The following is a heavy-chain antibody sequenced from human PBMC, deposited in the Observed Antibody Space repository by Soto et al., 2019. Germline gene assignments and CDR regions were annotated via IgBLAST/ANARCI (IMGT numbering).Heavy chain of an antibody. CDR3: AREGFDAGLGRYSYGYSPPRYYGMDV. D-gene: IGHD5-18*01. CDR2: ISSYNDYT. V-gene: IGHV1-18*01. J-gene: IGHJ6*02. Sequence: QVQLVQSGPEVKKPGASVKVSCKASGYSFTTYGLTWVRQAPGHGLEWMGWISSYNDYTDYAQKFKGRVTRTTDTSTRTASMEMRSRRAADTAVYYCAREGFDAGLGRYSYGYSPPRYYGMDVWGQGTTVTVSS. CDR1: GYSFTTYG.